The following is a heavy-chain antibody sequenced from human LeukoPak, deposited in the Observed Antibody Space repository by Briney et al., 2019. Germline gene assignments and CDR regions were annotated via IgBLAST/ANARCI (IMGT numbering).Heavy chain of an antibody. CDR3: ARPGYYYDGSGYYY. CDR1: GGSISSSSYY. J-gene: IGHJ4*02. CDR2: IYYSGST. V-gene: IGHV4-39*07. D-gene: IGHD3-22*01. Sequence: SETLSLTCTVSGGSISSSSYYWGWIRQPPGKGLEWIGSIYYSGSTYYNPSLKSRVTISVDTSKNQFSLKLSSVTAADTAVYYCARPGYYYDGSGYYYWGQGTLVTVSS.